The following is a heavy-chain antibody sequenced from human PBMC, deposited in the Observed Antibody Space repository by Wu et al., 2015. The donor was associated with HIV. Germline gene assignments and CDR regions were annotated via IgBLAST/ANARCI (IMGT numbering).Heavy chain of an antibody. CDR2: INPSENRV. CDR1: GYTFTTYY. V-gene: IGHV1-46*03. J-gene: IGHJ3*02. D-gene: IGHD1-1*01. Sequence: QVQLVQSGAEVKKPGASVKVSCKASGYTFTTYYIHWVRQAPGQGPEWMGVINPSENRVSYAQRFQGRVTMTRDTSTSTVYMELSCLRSEDTAVYFCANRNRIGNMEAFDIWGQGTKVIVSS. CDR3: ANRNRIGNMEAFDI.